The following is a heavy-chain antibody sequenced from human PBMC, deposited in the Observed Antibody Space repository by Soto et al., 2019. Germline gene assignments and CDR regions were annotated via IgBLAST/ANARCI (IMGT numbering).Heavy chain of an antibody. D-gene: IGHD5-18*01. CDR1: GGTFSSYT. Sequence: QVQLVQSGAEVKKPGSSVKVSCKASGGTFSSYTISWVRQAPGQGLEWMGRIIPILGIANYAQKFQGRVTMTADKSTSTAYMELSSLRSEDTAVYYCARLFGGYSYVHWFDPWGQGTLVTVSS. J-gene: IGHJ5*02. CDR3: ARLFGGYSYVHWFDP. V-gene: IGHV1-69*02. CDR2: IIPILGIA.